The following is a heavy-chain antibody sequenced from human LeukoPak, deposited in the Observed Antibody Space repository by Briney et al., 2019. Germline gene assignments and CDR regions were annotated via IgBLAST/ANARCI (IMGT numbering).Heavy chain of an antibody. Sequence: GGSLRLSCAASGFTFSSYGMHWVRQAPGKGLEWVAFIRYDGSNKYYADSVKGRFTISKDNSKNTLYLQMNSLRAEDTAVYYCAKDSVPPIFDWLSPFDYWGQGTLVTVSS. D-gene: IGHD3-9*01. CDR1: GFTFSSYG. V-gene: IGHV3-30*02. CDR3: AKDSVPPIFDWLSPFDY. CDR2: IRYDGSNK. J-gene: IGHJ4*02.